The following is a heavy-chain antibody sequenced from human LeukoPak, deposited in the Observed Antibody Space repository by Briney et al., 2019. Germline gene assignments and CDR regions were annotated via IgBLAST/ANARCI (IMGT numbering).Heavy chain of an antibody. CDR2: IYHSGNT. D-gene: IGHD2-8*01. CDR3: ARDITLGYCTNGVCFDAFDI. V-gene: IGHV4-30-2*01. Sequence: SQTLSLTCTVSGGSISSGGYYWSWIRQPPGKGLEWIGYIYHSGNTYYSPSLKSRLTISVDRSKNQFSLKLSSVTAADTAVYYCARDITLGYCTNGVCFDAFDIWGQGTMVTVSS. J-gene: IGHJ3*02. CDR1: GGSISSGGYY.